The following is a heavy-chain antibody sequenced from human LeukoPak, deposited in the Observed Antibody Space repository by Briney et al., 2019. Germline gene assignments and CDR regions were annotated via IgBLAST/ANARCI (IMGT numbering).Heavy chain of an antibody. D-gene: IGHD5-12*01. CDR2: ISYDGSNK. CDR1: GFTFSSYA. CDR3: AREGGGYRKSTIKGKSFFDY. Sequence: GRSLRLSCAASGFTFSSYAMHWVRQAPGKGLEWVAVISYDGSNKYYADSVKGRFTISRDNSKNTLYLQMNSLRAEDTAVYCCAREGGGYRKSTIKGKSFFDYWGQGTLVTVSS. V-gene: IGHV3-30*04. J-gene: IGHJ4*02.